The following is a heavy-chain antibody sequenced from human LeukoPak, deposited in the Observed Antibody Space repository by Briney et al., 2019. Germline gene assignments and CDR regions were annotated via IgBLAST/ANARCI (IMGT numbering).Heavy chain of an antibody. CDR1: GGTFSSYA. V-gene: IGHV1-69*05. D-gene: IGHD5-24*01. Sequence: SVKVSCKASGGTFSSYAIIWVRQAPGQGLEWMGGIIPIFGTANYAQKFQGRVTMTTDESTSTAYMGLSSLRSEDTAVYYCARAPYIEMSTNLDYWGQGTLVTVSS. CDR3: ARAPYIEMSTNLDY. J-gene: IGHJ4*02. CDR2: IIPIFGTA.